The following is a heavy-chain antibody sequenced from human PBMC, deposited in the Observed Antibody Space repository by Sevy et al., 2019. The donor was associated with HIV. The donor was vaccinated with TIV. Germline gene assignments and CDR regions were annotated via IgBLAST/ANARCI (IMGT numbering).Heavy chain of an antibody. J-gene: IGHJ3*02. Sequence: SETLSLTCTVSGGSISSNFYYWSWIRQPAGKGLEWIGGIYTSGSTNYNPSLKSRVTISVDTSKNQFSLKLSSVTAADTAVYYCARDRGGLGSAFDIWGQGTMVTVSS. CDR2: IYTSGST. D-gene: IGHD3-16*01. V-gene: IGHV4-61*02. CDR1: GGSISSNFYY. CDR3: ARDRGGLGSAFDI.